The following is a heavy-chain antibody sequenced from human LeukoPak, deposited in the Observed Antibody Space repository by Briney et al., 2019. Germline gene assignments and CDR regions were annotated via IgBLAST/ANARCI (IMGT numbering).Heavy chain of an antibody. D-gene: IGHD3-22*01. CDR3: ATMYYYDSSGYYPYYFDY. CDR1: GYSFTSYW. CDR2: IYPGDSDT. V-gene: IGHV5-51*01. Sequence: GESLKISCKGSGYSFTSYWIAWVRQMPGKGLEWMGIIYPGDSDTRYSPSFQGQVTISADKSISTAYLQWSSLKASDTAMYYCATMYYYDSSGYYPYYFDYWGQGTLVTVSS. J-gene: IGHJ4*02.